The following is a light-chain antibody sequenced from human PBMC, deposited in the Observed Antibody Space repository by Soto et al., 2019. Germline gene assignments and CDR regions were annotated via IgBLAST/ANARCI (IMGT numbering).Light chain of an antibody. CDR3: QKYGALPPT. CDR1: QTVSNTY. Sequence: EIVLTQFPGALSLSPGERVTLSCRASQTVSNTYLAWYQQKSGQAPTFLIYGASNRATGIPDRFSGMGSGTDFTLTISRLEPEDFAVYYCQKYGALPPTFGGGAKVEIK. V-gene: IGKV3-20*01. CDR2: GAS. J-gene: IGKJ4*02.